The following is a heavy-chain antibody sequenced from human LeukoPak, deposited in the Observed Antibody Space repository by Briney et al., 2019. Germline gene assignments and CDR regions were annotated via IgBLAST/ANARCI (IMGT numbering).Heavy chain of an antibody. V-gene: IGHV1-18*01. D-gene: IGHD2-2*01. CDR2: ISAYNGNT. Sequence: ASVKVSCKASGYTFTSYGISWVRQAPGQGLEWMGWISAYNGNTNYAQKLQGRVTMTTDTSTSTAYMELRSLRSDDTAVYYRARDTYCSSTSCYSRKGYYYYGMDVWGQGTTVTVSS. CDR1: GYTFTSYG. J-gene: IGHJ6*02. CDR3: ARDTYCSSTSCYSRKGYYYYGMDV.